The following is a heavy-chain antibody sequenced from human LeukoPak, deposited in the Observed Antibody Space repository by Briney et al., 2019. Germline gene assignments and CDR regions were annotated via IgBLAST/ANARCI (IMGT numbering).Heavy chain of an antibody. J-gene: IGHJ5*02. V-gene: IGHV1-69*05. CDR2: IIPIFGTA. CDR1: GGTFSSYA. D-gene: IGHD3-10*01. Sequence: SVKVSCKASGGTFSSYAISWVRQAPGQGLEWMGGIIPIFGTANYAQKFQGRVTITTDESTSTAYMELSSLRSEDTAVYYCASNQYYYGSGSYYSPKGVYNWFDPWGQGTLVTVSS. CDR3: ASNQYYYGSGSYYSPKGVYNWFDP.